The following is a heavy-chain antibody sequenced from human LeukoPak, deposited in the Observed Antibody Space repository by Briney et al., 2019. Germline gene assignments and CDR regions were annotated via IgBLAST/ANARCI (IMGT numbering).Heavy chain of an antibody. J-gene: IGHJ3*01. CDR1: VGSISSSSYY. CDR3: ARVGYNWNLWFDF. D-gene: IGHD1-7*01. CDR2: IYYSGST. Sequence: SETLSLTCTVSVGSISSSSYYWGWIRQPPGKGLEWIGSIYYSGSTYYNPSLKSRVTISVDTSKNQFSLKLSSVTAADTAVYYCARVGYNWNLWFDFWGQGTTVTVSS. V-gene: IGHV4-39*07.